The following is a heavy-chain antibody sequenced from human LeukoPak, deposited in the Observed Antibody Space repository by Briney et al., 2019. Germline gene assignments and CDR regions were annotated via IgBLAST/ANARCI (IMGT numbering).Heavy chain of an antibody. CDR2: INHSGST. D-gene: IGHD3-22*01. CDR1: GGSISSSNW. Sequence: SGTLSLTCAVSGGSISSSNWWSWVRQPPGKGLEWIGEINHSGSTNYNPSLKSRVTISVDTSKNQFSLKLSSVTAADTAVYYCARDRRIVYYDSSGLDYWGQGTLVTVSS. V-gene: IGHV4-4*02. J-gene: IGHJ4*02. CDR3: ARDRRIVYYDSSGLDY.